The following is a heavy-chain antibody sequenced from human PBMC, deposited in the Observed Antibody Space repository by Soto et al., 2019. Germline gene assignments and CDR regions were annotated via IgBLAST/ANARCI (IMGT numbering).Heavy chain of an antibody. V-gene: IGHV3-21*01. D-gene: IGHD5-12*01. J-gene: IGHJ4*02. CDR2: ISSSSSYI. CDR1: VFTFISYS. Sequence: GWSLRLACASSVFTFISYSMKWVRQAPGKGLEWVSSISSSSSYIYYADSVKGRFTISRDNAKNSLYLQMNSLRAEDTAVYYCARDKGYSGYDGSSFDYWGQGTLVTVSS. CDR3: ARDKGYSGYDGSSFDY.